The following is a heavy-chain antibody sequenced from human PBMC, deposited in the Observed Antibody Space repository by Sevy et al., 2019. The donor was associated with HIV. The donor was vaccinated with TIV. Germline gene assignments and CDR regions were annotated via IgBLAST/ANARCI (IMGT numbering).Heavy chain of an antibody. CDR1: GFTFGDYA. D-gene: IGHD5-12*01. Sequence: GGSLRLSCTASGFTFGDYAMSWFRQAPGKGLEWVGFIRSKAYGGTTEYAASVKGRFTISRDDSKSIAYLQMNSLKTEGTAVYYCTRDSQGVYSGYDTFDYWGQGTLVTVSS. CDR2: IRSKAYGGTT. CDR3: TRDSQGVYSGYDTFDY. J-gene: IGHJ4*02. V-gene: IGHV3-49*03.